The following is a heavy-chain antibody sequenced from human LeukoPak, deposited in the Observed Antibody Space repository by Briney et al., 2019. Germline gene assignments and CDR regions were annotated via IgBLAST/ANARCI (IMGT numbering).Heavy chain of an antibody. D-gene: IGHD1-26*01. J-gene: IGHJ3*02. V-gene: IGHV3-23*01. Sequence: GGSLRLSCTASGFTFSSYAMSWVRQAPGKGLEWVSAISGSGGSTYYADSVKGRLTISRDNSDNTLYLQMNRRRAEDTAVYYCAKGSGWELLIPAFDIWGQGTMVTVSS. CDR1: GFTFSSYA. CDR3: AKGSGWELLIPAFDI. CDR2: ISGSGGST.